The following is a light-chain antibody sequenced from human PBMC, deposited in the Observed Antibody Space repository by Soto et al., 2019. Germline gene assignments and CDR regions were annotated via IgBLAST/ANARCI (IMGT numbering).Light chain of an antibody. Sequence: QSALTQPASVSGSHGQSITISCTGTSSDVGSYNLVSWYQQHPGKAPKLMIYEVSKRPSGVSNRFSGSKSGNTASLTISGLQAEDEADYYCCSYAGSSTLVVFGGGTQLTVL. J-gene: IGLJ2*01. CDR2: EVS. CDR1: SSDVGSYNL. CDR3: CSYAGSSTLVV. V-gene: IGLV2-23*02.